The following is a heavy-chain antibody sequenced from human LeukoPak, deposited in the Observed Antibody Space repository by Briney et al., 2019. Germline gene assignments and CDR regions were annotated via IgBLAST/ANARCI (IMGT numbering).Heavy chain of an antibody. CDR2: LYYGGST. J-gene: IGHJ3*02. D-gene: IGHD6-13*01. V-gene: IGHV4-39*07. CDR1: GGSISSGSHY. Sequence: SETLSLTCTVSGGSISSGSHYWGWIRQAPGKGLEWIGSLYYGGSTYYNPSLKSRVTISLDTSKNHFSLKLTSVTAADTAVYYCARAGSSWAGGVDAFEMWGQGTMVTVSS. CDR3: ARAGSSWAGGVDAFEM.